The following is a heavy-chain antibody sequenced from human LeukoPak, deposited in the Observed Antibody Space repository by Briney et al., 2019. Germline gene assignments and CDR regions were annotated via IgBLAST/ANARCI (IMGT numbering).Heavy chain of an antibody. CDR3: ARDSVHCSGESCYLD. CDR1: GFTFSNYW. CDR2: IRQDGGEK. J-gene: IGHJ4*02. V-gene: IGHV3-7*01. D-gene: IGHD2-15*01. Sequence: SGGSLRLSCAASGFTFSNYWMSWVRQAPGKGLEWVANIRQDGGEKYYVDFVKRRVTISRDNAKNSLYLQMDSLRAEDTAVYYCARDSVHCSGESCYLDWDKGTLVTVSS.